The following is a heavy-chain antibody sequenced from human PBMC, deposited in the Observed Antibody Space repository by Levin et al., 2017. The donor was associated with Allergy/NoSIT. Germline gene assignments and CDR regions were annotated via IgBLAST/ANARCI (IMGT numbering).Heavy chain of an antibody. CDR2: INHSGST. D-gene: IGHD4-17*01. Sequence: SETLSLTCAVYGGSFSGYYWSWIRQPPGKGLEWIGEINHSGSTNYNPSLKSRVTISVDTSKNQFSLKLSSVTAADTAVYYCARGPVRRWFDPWGQGTLVTVSS. CDR1: GGSFSGYY. CDR3: ARGPVRRWFDP. J-gene: IGHJ5*02. V-gene: IGHV4-34*01.